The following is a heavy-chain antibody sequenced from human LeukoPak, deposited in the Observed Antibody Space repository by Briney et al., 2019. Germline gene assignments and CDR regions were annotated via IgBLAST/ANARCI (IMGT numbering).Heavy chain of an antibody. D-gene: IGHD5-12*01. CDR1: GGSFSGYY. CDR2: INHSGST. J-gene: IGHJ2*01. Sequence: SETLSLTCAVYGGSFSGYYWSWIRQPPGKGLEWIGEINHSGSTNYNPSLKSRVTISVDTSKNQFSLKLSSVTAADTAVYYCARRGYSGYDYGPTYWYFDLWGRGTLVTVSS. CDR3: ARRGYSGYDYGPTYWYFDL. V-gene: IGHV4-34*01.